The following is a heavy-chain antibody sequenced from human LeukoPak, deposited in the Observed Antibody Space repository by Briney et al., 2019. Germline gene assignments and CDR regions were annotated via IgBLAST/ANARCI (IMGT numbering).Heavy chain of an antibody. J-gene: IGHJ6*02. Sequence: SVKVSCKASGGTFSSYAISWVRQAPGQGPECVGRIIPILGIANYAQKFQGRVTITADKSTSTAYMELSSLRSEDTAVYYCARDRSSSWDYYYYYYGMDVWGQGTTVTVSS. D-gene: IGHD6-13*01. CDR3: ARDRSSSWDYYYYYYGMDV. CDR1: GGTFSSYA. CDR2: IIPILGIA. V-gene: IGHV1-69*04.